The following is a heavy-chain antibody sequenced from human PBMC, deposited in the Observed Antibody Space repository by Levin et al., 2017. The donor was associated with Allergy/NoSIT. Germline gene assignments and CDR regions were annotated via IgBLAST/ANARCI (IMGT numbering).Heavy chain of an antibody. D-gene: IGHD6-13*01. V-gene: IGHV3-21*01. J-gene: IGHJ4*02. CDR2: ISSSSSYI. CDR1: GFTFSSYS. Sequence: PGGSLRLSCAASGFTFSSYSMNWVRQAPGKGLEWVSSISSSSSYIYYADSVKGRFTISRDNAKNSLYLQMNSLRAEDTAVYYCARVADGSSWAFDYWGQGTLVTVSS. CDR3: ARVADGSSWAFDY.